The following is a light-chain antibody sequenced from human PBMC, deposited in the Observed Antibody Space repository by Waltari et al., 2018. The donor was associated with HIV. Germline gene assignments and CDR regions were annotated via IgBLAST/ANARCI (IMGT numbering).Light chain of an antibody. Sequence: QSVLSQAPSASGTPGQSVAISCSGRTSNIGSHAVNWYQQLPGTAPKLLIHTNDQRPSGVPDRFSASKSGTSASLAITGLQAEDEADYFCQSYDRSLSASVVFGGGTKLTVL. J-gene: IGLJ2*01. CDR1: TSNIGSHA. V-gene: IGLV1-44*01. CDR2: TND. CDR3: QSYDRSLSASVV.